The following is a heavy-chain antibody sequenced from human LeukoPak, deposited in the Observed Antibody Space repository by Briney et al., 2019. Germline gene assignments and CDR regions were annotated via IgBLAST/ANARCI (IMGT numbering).Heavy chain of an antibody. J-gene: IGHJ6*03. CDR1: GFTFSGSA. Sequence: PGGSLRLSCAASGFTFSGSAMHWVRQAPGKGLEWVGRIRSKASSYATAYAASVKGRFTISRDDSKNTAYLQMNSLKSEDTAVYYCTRGIVGVSFYMDVWGKGTTVTVSS. D-gene: IGHD1-26*01. CDR2: IRSKASSYAT. CDR3: TRGIVGVSFYMDV. V-gene: IGHV3-73*01.